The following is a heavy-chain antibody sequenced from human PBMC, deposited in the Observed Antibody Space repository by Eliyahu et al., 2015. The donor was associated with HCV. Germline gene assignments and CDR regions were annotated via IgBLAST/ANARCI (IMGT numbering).Heavy chain of an antibody. CDR2: IYTSGST. J-gene: IGHJ6*02. CDR3: ARDVGIYSGYDSYYYYYGMDV. V-gene: IGHV4-4*07. CDR1: GGSISSYY. Sequence: QVQLQESGPGLVKPSETLSLTCTVSGGSISSYYWSWIRQPAGKGLEWIGRIYTSGSTNYNPSLKSRVTMSVDTSKNQFSLKLSSVTAADTAVYYCARDVGIYSGYDSYYYYYGMDVWGQGTTVTVSS. D-gene: IGHD5-12*01.